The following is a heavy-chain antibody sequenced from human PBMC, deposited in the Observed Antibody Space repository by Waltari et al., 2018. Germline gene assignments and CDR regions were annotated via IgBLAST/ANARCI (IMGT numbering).Heavy chain of an antibody. CDR1: GDSVSNYY. V-gene: IGHV4-59*08. J-gene: IGHJ4*02. CDR3: ARHSPSDD. CDR2: IYNSEYT. Sequence: VQLQESGPGLVKPSERLSLTCTVSGDSVSNYYWSWIRQPPWKGLEWSGYIYNSEYTNYNPSLKSRVTISADTSKNQFSLKLRFVTAADTAVYYCARHSPSDDWGQGTLVTISS.